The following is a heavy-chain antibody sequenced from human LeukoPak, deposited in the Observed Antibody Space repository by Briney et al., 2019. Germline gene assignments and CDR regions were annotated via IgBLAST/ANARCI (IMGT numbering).Heavy chain of an antibody. CDR2: ISAYNGNT. CDR1: AYTFTSYG. CDR3: ARDHRIAVAGTCGY. D-gene: IGHD6-19*01. Sequence: GASVKVSCKASAYTFTSYGISWVRQAPGQGLEWMGWISAYNGNTNYAQKPQGRVTMTTDTSTSTAYMELRSLRSDDTAVYYCARDHRIAVAGTCGYWGQGTLVTVSS. V-gene: IGHV1-18*01. J-gene: IGHJ4*02.